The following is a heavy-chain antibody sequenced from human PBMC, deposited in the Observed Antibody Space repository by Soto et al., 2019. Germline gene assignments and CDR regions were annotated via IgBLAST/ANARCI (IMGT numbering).Heavy chain of an antibody. Sequence: TSETLSLTCTFFGGSIAVGDYYWAWIRQPPGRGLEWIGYIYSSGTTYYNPSLKGRLTISLAESQVSLKLTSVTATDTGVYYCARGYYESSDYYVGSPAFEYWGQGARFTVSS. CDR1: GGSIAVGDYY. CDR2: IYSSGTT. V-gene: IGHV4-30-4*01. D-gene: IGHD3-22*01. CDR3: ARGYYESSDYYVGSPAFEY. J-gene: IGHJ4*02.